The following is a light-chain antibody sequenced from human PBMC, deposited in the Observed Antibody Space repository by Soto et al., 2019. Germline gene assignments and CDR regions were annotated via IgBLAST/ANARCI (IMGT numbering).Light chain of an antibody. Sequence: DIQIAQSPSSLSASVGDRVTITCRASQSISTYLNWYQQTPGKAPALLTSSASTLQSGVPSRFSGSGSGTDFTLTISSLQPEDFATYYCQQSNSIPFTFGQGTRRENK. CDR1: QSISTY. CDR3: QQSNSIPFT. V-gene: IGKV1-39*01. CDR2: SAS. J-gene: IGKJ5*01.